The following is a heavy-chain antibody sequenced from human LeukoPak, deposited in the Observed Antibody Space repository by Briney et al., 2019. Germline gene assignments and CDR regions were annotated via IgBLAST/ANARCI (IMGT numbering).Heavy chain of an antibody. D-gene: IGHD1-1*01. CDR1: GFTFSSYS. Sequence: PGGSLRLSCAASGFTFSSYSMNWVRQAPGKGLEWVSAIGGSGGSTYYAESVKGRFTISRDNSKNTLYLQMNSLRAEDTAVYYCAKDYWDGQIPHYFDYWGQGTLVTVSS. CDR3: AKDYWDGQIPHYFDY. CDR2: IGGSGGST. J-gene: IGHJ4*02. V-gene: IGHV3-23*01.